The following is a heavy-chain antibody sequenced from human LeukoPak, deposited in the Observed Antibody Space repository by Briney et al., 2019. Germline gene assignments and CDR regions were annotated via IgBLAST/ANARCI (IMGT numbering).Heavy chain of an antibody. Sequence: PGRSLRLSCAASGFTFSSYGMHWVRQAPGKGLEWVAVISYDGSNKYYADSVKGRFTISRDNSKNTLHLQMNSLRAEDTAVYYCAIGGAWGQGTLVTVSS. CDR3: AIGGA. CDR2: ISYDGSNK. D-gene: IGHD3-10*01. J-gene: IGHJ5*02. V-gene: IGHV3-30*03. CDR1: GFTFSSYG.